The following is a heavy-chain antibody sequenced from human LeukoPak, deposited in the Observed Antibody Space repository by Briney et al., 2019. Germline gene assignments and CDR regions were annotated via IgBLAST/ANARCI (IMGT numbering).Heavy chain of an antibody. D-gene: IGHD3-9*01. CDR2: IRYDGSNK. CDR1: GFTFSSYG. CDR3: AKDRGYNILTGYSKGHYFDY. Sequence: WGSLRLSCAASGFTFSSYGIHWVRQAPGKGLEWVAFIRYDGSNKHYADSVKGRFTISRDNSKNTLYLQMNSLRAEDTAVYSCAKDRGYNILTGYSKGHYFDYWGQGTLVTVSS. V-gene: IGHV3-30*02. J-gene: IGHJ4*02.